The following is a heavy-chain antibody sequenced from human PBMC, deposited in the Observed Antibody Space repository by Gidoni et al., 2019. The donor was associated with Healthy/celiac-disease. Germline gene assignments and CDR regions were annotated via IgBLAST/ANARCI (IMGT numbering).Heavy chain of an antibody. CDR1: GFTFSSSG. Sequence: QVQLVESGGGVVQPGRSLRLSCAASGFTFSSSGMHWVRQAPGKGLEWVAVIWYDGSNKYYADSVKGRFTISRDNSKNTLYLQMNSLRAEDTAVYYCARDRSMIADDAFDIWGQGTMVTVSS. CDR2: IWYDGSNK. V-gene: IGHV3-33*01. D-gene: IGHD3-22*01. J-gene: IGHJ3*02. CDR3: ARDRSMIADDAFDI.